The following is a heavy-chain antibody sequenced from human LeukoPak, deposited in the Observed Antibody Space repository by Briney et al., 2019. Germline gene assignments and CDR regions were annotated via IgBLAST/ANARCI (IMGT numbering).Heavy chain of an antibody. D-gene: IGHD5-24*01. V-gene: IGHV3-72*01. CDR2: TKHKAHSYTT. J-gene: IGHJ4*02. CDR3: ARDTADGMDY. Sequence: GGSLRLSCAASGFSFSDHCMDWVRQAPGKGLEWVGRTKHKAHSYTTDYAASVKDSSTISRDDSKNSLFLQMNSLKPEDTAMYYCARDTADGMDYWGERTLVSVPS. CDR1: GFSFSDHC.